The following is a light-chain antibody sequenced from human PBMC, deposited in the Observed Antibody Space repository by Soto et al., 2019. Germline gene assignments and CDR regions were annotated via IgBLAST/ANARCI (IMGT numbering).Light chain of an antibody. J-gene: IGKJ4*01. V-gene: IGKV1-5*03. Sequence: DIQMTQSPSTLSASVGDRVTITCRASHSISSWLAWYQQKPGKVPKLLIFGASSLDSGVPSRFSGSGSGTEFTLTISSLQPDDFATYYSQQYNGDSGVTFGGGTKVESK. CDR2: GAS. CDR3: QQYNGDSGVT. CDR1: HSISSW.